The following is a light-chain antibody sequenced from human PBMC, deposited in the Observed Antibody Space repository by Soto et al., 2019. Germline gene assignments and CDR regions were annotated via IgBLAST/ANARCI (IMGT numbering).Light chain of an antibody. J-gene: IGKJ4*01. CDR2: LAS. V-gene: IGKV2-28*01. CDR1: QSLLDSNGKSY. CDR3: MQAPQTPLT. Sequence: EIVMTQSPLSLSVSPGESASISCRSSQSLLDSNGKSYLDWYLQRPGQSPQLLIHLASDRASGVPDRFSGSGSGTYFTLRISRVEAEDVGVYYCMQAPQTPLTFGGGTRVEIK.